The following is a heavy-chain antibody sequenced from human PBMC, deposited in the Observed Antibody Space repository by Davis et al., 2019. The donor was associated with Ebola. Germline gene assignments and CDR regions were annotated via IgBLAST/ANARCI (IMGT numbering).Heavy chain of an antibody. V-gene: IGHV3-30*18. D-gene: IGHD3-16*01. J-gene: IGHJ4*02. CDR2: ISYDGSNR. CDR1: GFTFSSYA. CDR3: AKKGSGGSPRPLDH. Sequence: PGGSLRLSCSASGFTFSSYAMSWVRQAPGKGLEWVAVISYDGSNRYYADSVKGRFTISRDNSKNTLYVQMNSLRAEDTAVYYCAKKGSGGSPRPLDHWGQGTLVTVSS.